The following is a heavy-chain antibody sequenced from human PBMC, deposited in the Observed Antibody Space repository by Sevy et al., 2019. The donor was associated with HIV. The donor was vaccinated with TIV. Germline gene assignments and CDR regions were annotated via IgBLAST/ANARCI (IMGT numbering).Heavy chain of an antibody. D-gene: IGHD3-22*01. J-gene: IGHJ3*02. CDR3: ARDRVNTAGEYYYDSSGSQGAFDI. V-gene: IGHV6-1*01. CDR2: TYYRSKWYN. Sequence: SQTLSLTCAISGGSVSSNSAAWNWIRQSPSRGLEWLGRTYYRSKWYNDYAVSVKSRITINPDTSKNQFSLQLNSVTPEDTAVYYCARDRVNTAGEYYYDSSGSQGAFDIWGQGTMVTVSS. CDR1: GGSVSSNSAA.